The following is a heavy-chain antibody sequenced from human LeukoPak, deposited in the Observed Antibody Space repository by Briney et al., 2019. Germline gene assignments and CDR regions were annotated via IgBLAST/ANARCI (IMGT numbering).Heavy chain of an antibody. CDR1: GFTFSNYG. D-gene: IGHD4-17*01. Sequence: GGSLRLSCAASGFTFSNYGMHWVRQAPGKGLEWVALMSYDGNNKYYADSVKGRFTISRDNAKNSLYLQMNSLRAEDTAVYYCARSLTGTTVTTFLYYYYYGMDVWGQGTTVTVSS. CDR3: ARSLTGTTVTTFLYYYYYGMDV. J-gene: IGHJ6*02. CDR2: MSYDGNNK. V-gene: IGHV3-30*12.